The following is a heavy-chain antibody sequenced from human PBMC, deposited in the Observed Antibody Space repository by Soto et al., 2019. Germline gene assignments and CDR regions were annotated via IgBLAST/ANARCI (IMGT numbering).Heavy chain of an antibody. V-gene: IGHV1-24*01. CDR1: GYTLTELS. J-gene: IGHJ4*02. CDR2: FDPEDGET. Sequence: ASVKVSCKVSGYTLTELSMHWVRQAPGKGLEWMGGFDPEDGETIYAQKFQGRVTMTEDTSTDTAYMELSSLRSEDTAVYYCATDLPSLSSSGYYNYWGRGTLVNVSS. D-gene: IGHD3-22*01. CDR3: ATDLPSLSSSGYYNY.